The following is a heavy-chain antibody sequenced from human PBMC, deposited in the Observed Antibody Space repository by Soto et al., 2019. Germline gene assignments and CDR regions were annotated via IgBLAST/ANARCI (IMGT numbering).Heavy chain of an antibody. CDR2: IIPIFGTA. CDR1: GGTFSSYA. D-gene: IGHD2-15*01. V-gene: IGHV1-69*01. Sequence: QVQLVQSGAEVKKPGSSVKVSCKASGGTFSSYAISWVRQAPGQGLEWMGGIIPIFGTANYAQKFQGRVTITTDESTRTAYMELSSLRSEDTAVYYCARDIVVVVAAPYYYYGMDVWGQGTTVTVSS. CDR3: ARDIVVVVAAPYYYYGMDV. J-gene: IGHJ6*02.